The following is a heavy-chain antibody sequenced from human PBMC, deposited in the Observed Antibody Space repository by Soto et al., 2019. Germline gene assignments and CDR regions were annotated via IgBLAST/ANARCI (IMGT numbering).Heavy chain of an antibody. D-gene: IGHD2-15*01. CDR1: GFTFSSYA. CDR2: ISSNGGST. Sequence: GGSLRLSCSASGFTFSSYAMHWVRQAPGKGLEYVSAISSNGGSTYYADSVKGRFTISRDNSKNTLYLQMSGLRAEDTAVYYCVKDGRSYCSGGSCYQIPNWFDPWGQGTLVTVSS. CDR3: VKDGRSYCSGGSCYQIPNWFDP. J-gene: IGHJ5*02. V-gene: IGHV3-64D*06.